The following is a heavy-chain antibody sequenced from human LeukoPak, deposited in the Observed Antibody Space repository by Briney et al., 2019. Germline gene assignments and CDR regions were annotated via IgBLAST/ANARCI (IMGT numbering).Heavy chain of an antibody. V-gene: IGHV3-64D*06. J-gene: IGHJ4*02. Sequence: GGSLRLSCSASGFTFSSYAMHWVRQAPGKGLEYVSAIRHDGDTTYYADSVKGRFTISRDNSENTLYLQMSSLRAEDTAVYYCAPGKFDYWGQGTLVTVSS. CDR1: GFTFSSYA. CDR3: APGKFDY. CDR2: IRHDGDTT.